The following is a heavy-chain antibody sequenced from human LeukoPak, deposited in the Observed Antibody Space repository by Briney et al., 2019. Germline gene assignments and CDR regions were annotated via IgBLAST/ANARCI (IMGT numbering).Heavy chain of an antibody. D-gene: IGHD6-19*01. V-gene: IGHV3-23*01. J-gene: IGHJ4*02. Sequence: GGSLRLSCAASGFSFGNYAMSWVRQAPGKGLEWVSAISGTGGSTYYADSVKGRFTISRDNAKNTLYLQMNGLSADDSAVYYCGTRPAVAAQPSQFDCWGQGTLVTVSS. CDR2: ISGTGGST. CDR3: GTRPAVAAQPSQFDC. CDR1: GFSFGNYA.